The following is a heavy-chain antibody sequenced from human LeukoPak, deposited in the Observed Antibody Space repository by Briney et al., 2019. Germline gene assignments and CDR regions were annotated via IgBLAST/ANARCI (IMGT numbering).Heavy chain of an antibody. CDR2: IYYSGDS. V-gene: IGHV4-59*08. J-gene: IGHJ4*02. CDR1: GGSISGSY. CDR3: ARHTYARPFDS. D-gene: IGHD6-6*01. Sequence: PSETLSLTCTVSGGSISGSYWSWIGQPPGKGLEWIGYIYYSGDSNYNPSLKSRATISLDTSKNQFSLKVSSVTAADTAIYYCARHTYARPFDSWGQGTLVTVSS.